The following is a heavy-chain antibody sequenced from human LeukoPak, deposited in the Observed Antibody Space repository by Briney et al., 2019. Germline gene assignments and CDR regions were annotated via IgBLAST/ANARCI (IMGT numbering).Heavy chain of an antibody. D-gene: IGHD3-22*01. CDR2: TYYRSKLYN. Sequence: SQTLSLTCAVSGDSVSSNSATWHWIRQSPSRGLEWLGRTYYRSKLYNGYEGSVKSPITINPDTSKNQFSLQLNSVTPEDTAVYYCARSTSVYLREWGQGTLVTVSS. CDR1: GDSVSSNSAT. J-gene: IGHJ4*02. CDR3: ARSTSVYLRE. V-gene: IGHV6-1*01.